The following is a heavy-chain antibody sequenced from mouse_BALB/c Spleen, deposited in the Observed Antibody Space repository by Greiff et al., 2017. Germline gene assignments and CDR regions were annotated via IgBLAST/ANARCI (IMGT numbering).Heavy chain of an antibody. D-gene: IGHD2-4*01. CDR3: ARSDDYSFAY. CDR1: GYAFTNYL. V-gene: IGHV1-54*01. CDR2: INPGSGGT. Sequence: QVQLKQSGAELVRPGTSVKVSCKASGYAFTNYLIEWVKQRPGQGLEWIGVINPGSGGTNYNEKFKGKATLTADKSSSTAYMQLSSLTSDDSAVYCCARSDDYSFAYWGQGTLVTVSA. J-gene: IGHJ3*01.